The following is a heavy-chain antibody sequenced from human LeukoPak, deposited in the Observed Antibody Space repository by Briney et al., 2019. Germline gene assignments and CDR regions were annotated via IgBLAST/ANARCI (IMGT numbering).Heavy chain of an antibody. CDR3: ARPRLQWLGNDAFDV. CDR2: INPNSGGT. V-gene: IGHV1-2*02. J-gene: IGHJ3*01. CDR1: GYAFTGYN. Sequence: ASVKVSCKASGYAFTGYNMHWVRQAPGQGLEWMGWINPNSGGTNYAQKFQGRVTMTRDMSISTAYMELSRLTSDDTAVYYCARPRLQWLGNDAFDVWGRGTMVTVSS. D-gene: IGHD6-19*01.